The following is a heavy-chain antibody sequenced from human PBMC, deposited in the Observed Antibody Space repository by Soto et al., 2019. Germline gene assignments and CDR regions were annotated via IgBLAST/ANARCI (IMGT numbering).Heavy chain of an antibody. Sequence: QVQLVQSGAEVRKPGSSVKVSCKASGCTLNIYAISWVRQARGQGLERMGGINPIFATPNTAQKFLDRVTLTADESTNTAFMELRSLRPDDTAVYYCAGSNHYETSGYLRHWGQGTLVSVSS. CDR2: INPIFATP. CDR3: AGSNHYETSGYLRH. J-gene: IGHJ4*02. V-gene: IGHV1-69*12. CDR1: GCTLNIYA. D-gene: IGHD3-22*01.